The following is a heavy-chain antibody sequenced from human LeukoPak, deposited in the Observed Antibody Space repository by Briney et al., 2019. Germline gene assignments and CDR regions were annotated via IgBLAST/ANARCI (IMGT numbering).Heavy chain of an antibody. D-gene: IGHD3-10*01. CDR1: GFAVSSNY. CDR3: AKVKGWYGEGYFDY. Sequence: PGGSLRLSCAASGFAVSSNYMSWVRQAPGKGLEWGSVIYRDAKTYYADSVKGRFTISRDISKNTLFLQMTSLRAEDTALYYCAKVKGWYGEGYFDYWGQGTLVTVSS. J-gene: IGHJ4*02. CDR2: IYRDAKT. V-gene: IGHV3-53*01.